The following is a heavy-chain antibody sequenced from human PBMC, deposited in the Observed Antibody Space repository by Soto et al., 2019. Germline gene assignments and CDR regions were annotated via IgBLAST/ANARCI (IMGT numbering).Heavy chain of an antibody. J-gene: IGHJ6*02. V-gene: IGHV1-69*13. CDR1: GGTFSSYA. CDR3: ASGSYIGYYYYGMDV. Sequence: ASVKVSCKASGGTFSSYAISWVRQAPGQGLEWMGGIIPIFGTANYAQKFQGRVTITADESTSTAYVELSSLRSEDTAVYYCASGSYIGYYYYGMDVWGQGTTVTVSS. D-gene: IGHD1-26*01. CDR2: IIPIFGTA.